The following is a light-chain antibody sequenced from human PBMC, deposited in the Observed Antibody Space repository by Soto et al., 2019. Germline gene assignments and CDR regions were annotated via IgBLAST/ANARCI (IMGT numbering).Light chain of an antibody. V-gene: IGLV3-21*04. Sequence: SYELTQPPSVSVAPGKTASITCGGNNIGGKTVHWFQQKPGQAPVVVLYYDTHRPSGIPERFSGSNSGNTATLTISRVEAGGEADYYCHVWDSSRDHVVFGGGTKLTVL. CDR1: NIGGKT. J-gene: IGLJ3*02. CDR3: HVWDSSRDHVV. CDR2: YDT.